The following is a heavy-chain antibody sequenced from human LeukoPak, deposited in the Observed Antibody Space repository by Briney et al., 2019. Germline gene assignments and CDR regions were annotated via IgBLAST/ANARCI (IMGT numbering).Heavy chain of an antibody. CDR2: INPSGGST. J-gene: IGHJ4*02. Sequence: GVSVKVSCKASGYTFTSYYMHWVRQAPGQGLEWMGIINPSGGSTSYAQKFQGRVTMTRDTSTSTVYMELSSLRSEDTAVYYCARMGYYGSGSYYPLDYWGQGTLVTVSS. CDR3: ARMGYYGSGSYYPLDY. CDR1: GYTFTSYY. D-gene: IGHD3-10*01. V-gene: IGHV1-46*01.